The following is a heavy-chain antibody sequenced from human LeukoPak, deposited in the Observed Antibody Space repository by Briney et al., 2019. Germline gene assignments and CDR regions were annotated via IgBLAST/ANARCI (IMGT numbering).Heavy chain of an antibody. J-gene: IGHJ5*01. Sequence: AGGSLRLSCAASGVTFSGHSMHWVRQAPGKGLVWVSGISRDGTITNYADAVKGRFTISRDNAKNTLYLQKNSLRVEDTAVYSCARGWYGPDSCGQGTLVTVSS. CDR1: GVTFSGHS. V-gene: IGHV3-74*01. D-gene: IGHD1-14*01. CDR3: ARGWYGPDS. CDR2: ISRDGTIT.